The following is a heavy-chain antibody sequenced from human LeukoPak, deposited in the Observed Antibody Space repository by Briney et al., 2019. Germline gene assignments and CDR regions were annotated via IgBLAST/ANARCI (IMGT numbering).Heavy chain of an antibody. D-gene: IGHD5-24*01. CDR3: ARVAEVEMATPRGYYYYYYMDV. J-gene: IGHJ6*03. CDR1: GGSINSTSYY. CDR2: IYYGGST. Sequence: PSETLSLTCTVSGGSINSTSYYWGWIRQPPGKGLEWIGSIYYGGSTYYNPSLKSRVTISVDTSKNQFSLKLSSVTAADTAVYYCARVAEVEMATPRGYYYYYYMDVWGKGTTVTISS. V-gene: IGHV4-39*07.